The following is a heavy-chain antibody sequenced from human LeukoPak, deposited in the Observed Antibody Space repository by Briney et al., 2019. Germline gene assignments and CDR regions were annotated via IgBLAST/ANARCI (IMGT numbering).Heavy chain of an antibody. CDR2: IYYSGST. CDR3: ARGPDYHDYGDYGRRSFDY. V-gene: IGHV4-39*07. Sequence: PSETLSLTCTVSGGSTSSSSYYWGWIRQPPGKGLEWIGSIYYSGSTYYNPPLKSRVTISVDTSKNQFSLKLSSVTAADTAVYYCARGPDYHDYGDYGRRSFDYWGQGTLVTVSS. J-gene: IGHJ4*02. CDR1: GGSTSSSSYY. D-gene: IGHD4-17*01.